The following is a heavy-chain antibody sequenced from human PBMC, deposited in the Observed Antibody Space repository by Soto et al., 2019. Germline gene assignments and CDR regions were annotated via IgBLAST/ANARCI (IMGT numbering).Heavy chain of an antibody. J-gene: IGHJ5*02. Sequence: GGSLRLSCAASGFTFSSYEMNWVRQAPGKRLEWVSYISSSGSTIYYADSVKGRFTISRDNAKNSLYLQMNSLRAEDTAVYYCATRNPDYGDYVGFDPWGQGTLVTVSS. D-gene: IGHD4-17*01. CDR1: GFTFSSYE. CDR2: ISSSGSTI. V-gene: IGHV3-48*03. CDR3: ATRNPDYGDYVGFDP.